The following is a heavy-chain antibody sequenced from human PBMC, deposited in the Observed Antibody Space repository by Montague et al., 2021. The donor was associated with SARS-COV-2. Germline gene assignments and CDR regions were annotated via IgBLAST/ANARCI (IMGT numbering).Heavy chain of an antibody. V-gene: IGHV4-39*01. J-gene: IGHJ6*04. Sequence: IYYSGSTYYNPSLRSRVTISVDPSKNQFSLKLSSLTAADTAVYYFASPIVVVTAPNYYGMDVWGKGTTV. CDR3: ASPIVVVTAPNYYGMDV. D-gene: IGHD2-21*02. CDR2: IYYSGST.